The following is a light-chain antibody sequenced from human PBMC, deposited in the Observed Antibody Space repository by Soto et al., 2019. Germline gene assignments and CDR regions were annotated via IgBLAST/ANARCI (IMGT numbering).Light chain of an antibody. J-gene: IGKJ4*01. CDR3: HQFHDYPVT. V-gene: IGKV1-5*03. Sequence: DIQLTQSPSTLSASVGDRVTITCRASQSVSTWLACFHQNPGKAPKPLTIRASTLENGVPSRFSGSGSGTVFTLTISSLQPDDSATYYCHQFHDYPVTFGGGTKVQI. CDR2: RAS. CDR1: QSVSTW.